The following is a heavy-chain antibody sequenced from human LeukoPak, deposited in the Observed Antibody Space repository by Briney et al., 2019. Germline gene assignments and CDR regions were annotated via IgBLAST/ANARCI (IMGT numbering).Heavy chain of an antibody. Sequence: PSETLSLTCTVSGGSISSGGYYWSWIRQHPGKGLEWIWYIYYSGSTYYNPSLKSRVTISVDTSKNQFSLKLSSVTAADTAVYYCARVLGFRVSSGFFDYWGQGTLVTVSS. D-gene: IGHD3-22*01. V-gene: IGHV4-31*03. CDR2: IYYSGST. CDR3: ARVLGFRVSSGFFDY. J-gene: IGHJ4*02. CDR1: GGSISSGGYY.